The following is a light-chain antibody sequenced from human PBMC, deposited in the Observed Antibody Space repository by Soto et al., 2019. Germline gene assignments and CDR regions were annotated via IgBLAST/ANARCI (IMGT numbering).Light chain of an antibody. J-gene: IGKJ5*01. CDR2: AAS. CDR3: QQSYNMSPIT. V-gene: IGKV1-39*01. Sequence: DIHMTQSPSSLSSSIGERVTMTFLASETISTFVNWYQHTPGKAPKLLIYAASRLQSGVPSRFSGSGSGTDFTLTIDGLQPEDFASYYCQQSYNMSPITFGQGTRLEIK. CDR1: ETISTF.